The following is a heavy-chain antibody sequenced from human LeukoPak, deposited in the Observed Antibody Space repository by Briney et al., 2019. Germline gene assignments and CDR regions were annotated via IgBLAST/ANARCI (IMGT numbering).Heavy chain of an antibody. CDR3: ARGPAKSLFTDY. D-gene: IGHD2-21*01. CDR2: ISYDGSNK. CDR1: GFTFSSYA. J-gene: IGHJ4*02. V-gene: IGHV3-30*04. Sequence: PGGSLRLSCAASGFTFSSYAMHWVRQAPGKGLEWVAVISYDGSNKYYADSVKGRFTISRDNSKNTLYLHMNSLRAEDTAIYYCARGPAKSLFTDYWGQGTLVTVSS.